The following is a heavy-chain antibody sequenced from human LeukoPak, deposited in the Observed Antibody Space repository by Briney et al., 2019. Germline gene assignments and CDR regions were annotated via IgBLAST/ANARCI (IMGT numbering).Heavy chain of an antibody. V-gene: IGHV4-34*01. J-gene: IGHJ6*03. CDR1: GGPFGVYY. CDR2: INHSGST. D-gene: IGHD4-23*01. Sequence: SETLSLTCAVYGGPFGVYYWSWVRQPPGKGLEWIGEINHSGSTNYNPSLKSRVTISVDTSKNQFSLKLSSVTAADTAVYYCARALTFYGGNHYYYYYYYMDVWGKGTTVTVSS. CDR3: ARALTFYGGNHYYYYYYYMDV.